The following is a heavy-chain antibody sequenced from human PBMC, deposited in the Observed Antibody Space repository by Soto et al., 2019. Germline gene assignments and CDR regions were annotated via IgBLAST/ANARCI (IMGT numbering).Heavy chain of an antibody. J-gene: IGHJ4*02. CDR1: GYTFTSYG. CDR3: ARVDSSGWYDDY. V-gene: IGHV1-18*01. Sequence: ASVKVSCKVSGYTFTSYGISWVRQAPGQGLEWMGWISAYNGNTNYAQKLQGRVTMTTDTSTSTAYMELRSLRSDDTAVYYCARVDSSGWYDDYWGQGTLVTVSS. CDR2: ISAYNGNT. D-gene: IGHD6-19*01.